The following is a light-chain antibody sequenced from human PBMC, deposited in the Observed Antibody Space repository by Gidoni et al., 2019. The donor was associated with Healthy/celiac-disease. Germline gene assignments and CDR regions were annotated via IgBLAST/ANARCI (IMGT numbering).Light chain of an antibody. CDR1: QSVSSY. Sequence: EIVLTHSPATLSLSPGDRATLSCRASQSVSSYLAWYQQKPGQAPRLLIYDASNRATGIPARFSGSGSGTDFTLTISSLEPEDFAVYYCQQRSNWVLTFGGGTKVEIK. CDR2: DAS. V-gene: IGKV3-11*01. J-gene: IGKJ4*01. CDR3: QQRSNWVLT.